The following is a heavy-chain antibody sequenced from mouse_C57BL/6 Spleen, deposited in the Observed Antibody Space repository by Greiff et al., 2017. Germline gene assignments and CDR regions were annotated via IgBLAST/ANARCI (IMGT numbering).Heavy chain of an antibody. D-gene: IGHD2-3*01. CDR1: GFTFSNYL. Sequence: EVKLMESGGGLVQPGGSMKLSCVASGFTFSNYLMNWVRQSPEKGLEWVAQIRLKSANYATHYAESVKGRFTISRDDSTSSVYLQMNNLRAADTGSYYSTDGYYEGYFDVWGTGTTVTVSS. J-gene: IGHJ1*03. CDR3: TDGYYEGYFDV. V-gene: IGHV6-3*01. CDR2: IRLKSANYAT.